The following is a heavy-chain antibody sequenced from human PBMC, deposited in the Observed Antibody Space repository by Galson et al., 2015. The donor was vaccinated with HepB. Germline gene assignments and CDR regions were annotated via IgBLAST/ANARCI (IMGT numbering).Heavy chain of an antibody. CDR2: IIPIFGTA. Sequence: SVKVSCKASGGTFSSYAISWVRQAPGQGLEWMGGIIPIFGTANYAQKFQGGVTITADESTSTAYMELSSLRSEDTAVYYCARSWDFEVTPSYFDYWGQGTLVTVSS. CDR1: GGTFSSYA. V-gene: IGHV1-69*13. J-gene: IGHJ4*02. CDR3: ARSWDFEVTPSYFDY. D-gene: IGHD2-21*02.